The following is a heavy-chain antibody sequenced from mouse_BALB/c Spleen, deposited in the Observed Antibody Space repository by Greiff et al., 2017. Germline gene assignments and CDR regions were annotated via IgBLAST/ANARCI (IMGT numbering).Heavy chain of an antibody. CDR3: ARADGNYYAMDY. V-gene: IGHV3-6*02. Sequence: EVQLLESGPGLVKPSQSLSLTCSVTGYSITSGYYWNWIRQFPGNKLEWMGYISYDGSNNYNPSLKNRISITRDTSKNQFFLKLNSVTTEDTATYYCARADGNYYAMDYWGQGTSVTVSS. D-gene: IGHD2-1*01. CDR2: ISYDGSN. CDR1: GYSITSGYY. J-gene: IGHJ4*01.